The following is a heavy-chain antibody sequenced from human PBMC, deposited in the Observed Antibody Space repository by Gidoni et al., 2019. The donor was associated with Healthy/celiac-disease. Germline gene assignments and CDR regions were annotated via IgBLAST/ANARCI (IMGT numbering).Heavy chain of an antibody. CDR2: IYYSGST. J-gene: IGHJ4*02. Sequence: QLQLQESGPGLVKPSETLSLTCTVSGGSIRSSSYYWGWIRQPPGKGLEWIGSIYYSGSTYYNPSLKSRVTISVDTSKNQFSLKLSSVTAADTAVYYCARIVCSGGSCYPSQNDYWGQGTLVTVSS. D-gene: IGHD2-15*01. CDR1: GGSIRSSSYY. CDR3: ARIVCSGGSCYPSQNDY. V-gene: IGHV4-39*01.